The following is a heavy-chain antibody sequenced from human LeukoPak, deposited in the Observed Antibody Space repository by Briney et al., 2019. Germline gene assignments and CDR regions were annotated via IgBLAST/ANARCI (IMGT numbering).Heavy chain of an antibody. J-gene: IGHJ4*02. CDR2: ISPDGGDE. CDR3: SGRSGFSSIY. Sequence: GGSLRLSCEASGFTFNTHWMNWVRHAPGKGLEWMANISPDGGDEVYVDSVKGRFTISRDNAKNSVYLQMNNLRAEDTAVYYCSGRSGFSSIYWGQGTLVTVSS. V-gene: IGHV3-7*01. D-gene: IGHD2-2*01. CDR1: GFTFNTHW.